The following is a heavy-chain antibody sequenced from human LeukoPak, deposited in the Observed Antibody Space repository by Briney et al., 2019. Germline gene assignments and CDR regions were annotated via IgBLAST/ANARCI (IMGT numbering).Heavy chain of an antibody. CDR1: GDSFTSYW. V-gene: IGHV5-51*01. Sequence: GESLKISCKGSGDSFTSYWIGWVRQMPGEGLEWMGIIYPGDSDTRYSPSFQGQVTISADKSISTAYLQWSSLKASDTVMYYCARSWYSYGDYIDYWGQGTLVTVSS. J-gene: IGHJ4*02. CDR3: ARSWYSYGDYIDY. CDR2: IYPGDSDT. D-gene: IGHD4-17*01.